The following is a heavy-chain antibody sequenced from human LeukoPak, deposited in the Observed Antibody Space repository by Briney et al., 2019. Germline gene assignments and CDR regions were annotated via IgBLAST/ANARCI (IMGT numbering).Heavy chain of an antibody. J-gene: IGHJ3*02. D-gene: IGHD3-10*01. V-gene: IGHV3-30*04. CDR2: ISYDGSNK. CDR1: GFTFSSYA. Sequence: PGGSLRLSCAASGFTFSSYAMHWVRQAPGKGLEWVAVISYDGSNKYYADSVKGRFTISRDNSKNTLYLQMNSLRAEDTAVYYCYVSGSYLREVDAFDIWGQGTMVTVSS. CDR3: YVSGSYLREVDAFDI.